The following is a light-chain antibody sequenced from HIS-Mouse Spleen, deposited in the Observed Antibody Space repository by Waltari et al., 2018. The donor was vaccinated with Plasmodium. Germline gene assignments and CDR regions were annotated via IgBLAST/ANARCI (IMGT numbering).Light chain of an antibody. CDR3: QQRRNWPPLT. J-gene: IGKJ4*01. V-gene: IGKV3-11*01. Sequence: EIVLTQSPATLSLSPGERATLSCRASQRVSSYLAWYQQHPGQAPRLLIYDASNRATGIPARFSGSWSGTDFTLTISSLEPEDFAVYYCQQRRNWPPLTFGGGTK. CDR2: DAS. CDR1: QRVSSY.